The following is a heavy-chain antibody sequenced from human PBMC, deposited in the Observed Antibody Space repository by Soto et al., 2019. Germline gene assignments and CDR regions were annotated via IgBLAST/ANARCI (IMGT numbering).Heavy chain of an antibody. J-gene: IGHJ4*02. V-gene: IGHV3-30*18. Sequence: QVKLVESGGGVVQPGRSLRLSCAASGFTFDNYGMHWVRQAPGKGLEWVVVISFDGRNTDYADSVKGRFTISRDNSKNTLQLQMTGLRAEDTAVYCCAKQSGSGGYHNVGSGGHFAYWGQGTLVTVSS. D-gene: IGHD3-10*01. CDR2: ISFDGRNT. CDR1: GFTFDNYG. CDR3: AKQSGSGGYHNVGSGGHFAY.